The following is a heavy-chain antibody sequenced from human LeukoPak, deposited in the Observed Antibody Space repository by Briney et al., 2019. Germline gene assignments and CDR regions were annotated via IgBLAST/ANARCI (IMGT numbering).Heavy chain of an antibody. J-gene: IGHJ5*02. D-gene: IGHD3-22*01. V-gene: IGHV1-24*01. CDR2: FDPEDGET. Sequence: ASVKVSCKVSGYTLTELSMHWVRQAPGKGLEWMGGFDPEDGETIYAQKFQGRVTMTEDTSTDTAYMELSSLRSEDTAVYYCARGGGYYDSSGYYYPWGQGTLVTVSS. CDR1: GYTLTELS. CDR3: ARGGGYYDSSGYYYP.